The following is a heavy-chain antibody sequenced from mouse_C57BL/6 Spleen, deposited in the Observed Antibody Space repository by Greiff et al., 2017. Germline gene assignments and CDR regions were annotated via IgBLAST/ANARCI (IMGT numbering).Heavy chain of an antibody. CDR1: GYTFTSYW. V-gene: IGHV1-53*01. J-gene: IGHJ1*03. CDR2: INPSNGGT. Sequence: VQLQQPGTELVKPGASVKLSCKASGYTFTSYWMHWVKQRPGQGLEWIGNINPSNGGTNYNEKFKSKATLTVDKSSSTAYMQLSILTSEASAVYYCAREGNYVYWYFDVWGTGTTVTVSS. CDR3: AREGNYVYWYFDV. D-gene: IGHD2-1*01.